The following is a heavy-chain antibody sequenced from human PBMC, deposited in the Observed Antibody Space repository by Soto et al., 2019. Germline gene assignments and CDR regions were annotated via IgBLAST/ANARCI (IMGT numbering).Heavy chain of an antibody. J-gene: IGHJ4*02. Sequence: GGSLRLSCAASGFTFSSYAMSWVRQAPGKGLEWVSAISGSGGSTYYADSVKGRFTISRDNSKNTLYLQMNSLRAEDTAVYYCAKDSCGGSCYDPGYWGPGXLVTVYS. CDR1: GFTFSSYA. V-gene: IGHV3-23*01. CDR3: AKDSCGGSCYDPGY. CDR2: ISGSGGST. D-gene: IGHD2-15*01.